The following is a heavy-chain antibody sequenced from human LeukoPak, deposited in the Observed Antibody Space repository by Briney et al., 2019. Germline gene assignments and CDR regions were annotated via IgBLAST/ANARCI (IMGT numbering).Heavy chain of an antibody. Sequence: PGGSLRLSCAVSGFTFSSYWMSWVRQAPGKGLEWVANIREDGSEKYYVDSVKGRFTISRDNAKNSLYLQMNSLRAEDTAVYYCARCQNQWGLRFYYYYYYMDVWGKGTTVTISS. CDR2: IREDGSEK. CDR3: ARCQNQWGLRFYYYYYYMDV. CDR1: GFTFSSYW. D-gene: IGHD5-12*01. J-gene: IGHJ6*03. V-gene: IGHV3-7*01.